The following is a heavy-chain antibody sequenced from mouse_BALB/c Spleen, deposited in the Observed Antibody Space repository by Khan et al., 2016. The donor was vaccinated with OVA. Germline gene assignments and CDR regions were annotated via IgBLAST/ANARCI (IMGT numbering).Heavy chain of an antibody. V-gene: IGHV3-2*02. D-gene: IGHD1-1*01. J-gene: IGHJ4*01. Sequence: EVKLLESGPGLVKPSQSLSLTCTVTGYSITSDYAWNWIRQLPGNQLEWMGYISYSGSTSYNPPLISRISITTDTSKNQFCLQVNTVTTEDTATYYCARGNYYGYAMDYWGQGTSVTVSS. CDR2: ISYSGST. CDR3: ARGNYYGYAMDY. CDR1: GYSITSDYA.